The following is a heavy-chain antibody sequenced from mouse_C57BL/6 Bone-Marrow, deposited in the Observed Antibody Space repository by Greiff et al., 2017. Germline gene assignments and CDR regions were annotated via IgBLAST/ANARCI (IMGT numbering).Heavy chain of an antibody. J-gene: IGHJ1*03. CDR3: ARTDDYCSSYVLYWYCEV. Sequence: QVQLQQSGPELVKPGASVKISCKASGYAFSSSWMNWVKQRPGKGLEWIGRIYPGAGDTNYTGKFKGKATLTADNSYSTAYMQLSSLSSEGCSVYFCARTDDYCSSYVLYWYCEVWGTGTTVTVSS. CDR2: IYPGAGDT. V-gene: IGHV1-82*01. D-gene: IGHD1-1*01. CDR1: GYAFSSSW.